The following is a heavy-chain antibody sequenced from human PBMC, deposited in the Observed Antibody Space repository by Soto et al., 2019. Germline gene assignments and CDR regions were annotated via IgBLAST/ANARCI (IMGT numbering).Heavy chain of an antibody. D-gene: IGHD4-4*01. V-gene: IGHV4-59*08. Sequence: PSETLSLTCTVSGGSISSYYWSWIRQPPGKGLEWIGYIYYSGSTNYNPSLKSRVTISVDTSKNQFSLKLSSVTAADTAVYYCAATVTTLTPPYYYYYMEVWGKGTTVTVSS. CDR2: IYYSGST. CDR3: AATVTTLTPPYYYYYMEV. J-gene: IGHJ6*03. CDR1: GGSISSYY.